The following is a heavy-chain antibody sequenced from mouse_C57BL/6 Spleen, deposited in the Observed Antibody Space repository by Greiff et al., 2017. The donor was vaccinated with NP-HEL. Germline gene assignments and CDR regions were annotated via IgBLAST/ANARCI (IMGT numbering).Heavy chain of an antibody. CDR3: ARRGNYYGSSSYYFDY. D-gene: IGHD1-1*01. V-gene: IGHV5-15*01. J-gene: IGHJ2*01. CDR1: GFTFSDYG. CDR2: ISNLAYSI. Sequence: EVKLVESGGGLVQPGGSLKLSCAASGFTFSDYGMAWVRQAPRKGPEWVAFISNLAYSIYYADTVTGRFTISRENAKNTLYLEMSSLRSEDTAMYYCARRGNYYGSSSYYFDYWGQGTTLTVSS.